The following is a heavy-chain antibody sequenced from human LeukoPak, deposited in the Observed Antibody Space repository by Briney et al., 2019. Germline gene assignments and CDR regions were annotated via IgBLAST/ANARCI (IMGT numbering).Heavy chain of an antibody. V-gene: IGHV1-8*01. CDR3: VRGCFNFGGDCYSDY. D-gene: IGHD2-21*02. CDR2: MNPNSGNT. CDR1: GYTFTSYD. Sequence: GASVKVSCKASGYTFTSYDINWVRQATGQGLEWMGWMNPNSGNTGYAQKFQGRVTMTRNTSISTAYMELSSLRSEDTAVYYCVRGCFNFGGDCYSDYWGQGTLVTVSS. J-gene: IGHJ4*02.